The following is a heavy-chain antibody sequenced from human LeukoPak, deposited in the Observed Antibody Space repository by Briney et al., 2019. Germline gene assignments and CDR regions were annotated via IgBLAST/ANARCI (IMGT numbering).Heavy chain of an antibody. CDR1: GYTFTSYD. J-gene: IGHJ6*03. CDR2: MNPNSGNT. D-gene: IGHD6-19*01. CDR3: ARFPQLRRRAVAGTRGYYYMDV. Sequence: GASVKVSCKASGYTFTSYDINWVRQATGQGLEWMGWMNPNSGNTGYAQKFQGRVTMTRNTSISTAYMELSSLRSEDTAVYYCARFPQLRRRAVAGTRGYYYMDVWGKGTTVTVSS. V-gene: IGHV1-8*01.